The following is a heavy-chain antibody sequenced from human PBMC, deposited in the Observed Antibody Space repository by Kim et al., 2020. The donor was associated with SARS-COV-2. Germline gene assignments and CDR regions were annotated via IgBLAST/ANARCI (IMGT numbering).Heavy chain of an antibody. Sequence: WGSLRLSCAASGFSFSNNWMYWVRQAPGKGLVWVSRIDNDGSITNYADSVKGRFIISRDNGKNTLYLQMKSLRAEDTAVYYCAKVGYDWSIDYWGQGTLVTVSS. CDR1: GFSFSNNW. V-gene: IGHV3-74*01. CDR3: AKVGYDWSIDY. D-gene: IGHD3-9*01. CDR2: IDNDGSIT. J-gene: IGHJ4*02.